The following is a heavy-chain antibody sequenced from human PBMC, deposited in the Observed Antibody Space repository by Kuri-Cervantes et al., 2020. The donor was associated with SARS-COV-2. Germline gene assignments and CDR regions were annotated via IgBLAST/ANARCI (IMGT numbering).Heavy chain of an antibody. D-gene: IGHD3-3*01. CDR2: IIPILGIA. CDR3: ARGLDFWSGYYGMDV. V-gene: IGHV1-69*04. J-gene: IGHJ6*02. CDR1: GGTFSSYA. Sequence: SVKVSCKASGGTFSSYAISWVRQAPGQGLEWMGRIIPILGIANYAQKFQGRVTITADKSTSTAYMELSSLRSDDTAVYYCARGLDFWSGYYGMDVWGQGNTVTGSS.